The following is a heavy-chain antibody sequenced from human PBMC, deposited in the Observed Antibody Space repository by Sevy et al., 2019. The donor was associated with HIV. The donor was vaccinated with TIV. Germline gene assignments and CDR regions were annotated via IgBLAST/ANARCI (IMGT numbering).Heavy chain of an antibody. CDR2: ISGGGDGT. CDR1: GFTFNIYA. Sequence: GGSLRLSCAASGFTFNIYAMSWVRQAPGKGLEWLSAISGGGDGTYYEDSVKGRFTISGDNSRNTLYLQMNSRRAEDTAVYYCAKRPYYYYNSDGHLVSSTDEADYWGQGTLVTVSS. J-gene: IGHJ4*02. CDR3: AKRPYYYYNSDGHLVSSTDEADY. D-gene: IGHD3-22*01. V-gene: IGHV3-23*01.